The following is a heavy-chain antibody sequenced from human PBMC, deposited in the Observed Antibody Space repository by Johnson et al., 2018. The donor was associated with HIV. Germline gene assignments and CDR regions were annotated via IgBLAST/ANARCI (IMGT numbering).Heavy chain of an antibody. D-gene: IGHD2-8*02. CDR1: GFTFSSYA. CDR2: ISYDGSNK. CDR3: ARPLFFESVLYAEPDAFDI. J-gene: IGHJ3*02. V-gene: IGHV3-30*04. Sequence: QVQVVESGGGVVQPGRSLRLSCAASGFTFSSYAMHWVRQAPGKGLEWVAVISYDGSNKYYADSVKGRFTISRDNAKNSLYLQMNSLRAEDTAVYYCARPLFFESVLYAEPDAFDIWGQGTMVTVSS.